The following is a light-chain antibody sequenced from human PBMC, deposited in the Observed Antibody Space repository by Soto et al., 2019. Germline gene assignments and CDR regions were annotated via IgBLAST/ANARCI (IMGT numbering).Light chain of an antibody. V-gene: IGLV2-14*03. CDR1: SSDVGGYYY. CDR3: SSYTTSNTRQIV. J-gene: IGLJ1*01. Sequence: LTQPASVSGSPGQSITISCTGTSSDVGGYYYVSWYQHHPGKAPKLMIFDVSNRPSGVSNRFSGSKSGNTASLTISGLQPEDEADYYCSSYTTSNTRQIVFGTGTKVTVL. CDR2: DVS.